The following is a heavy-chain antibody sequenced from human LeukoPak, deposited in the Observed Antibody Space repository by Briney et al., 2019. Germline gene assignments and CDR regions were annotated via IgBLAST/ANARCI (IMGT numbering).Heavy chain of an antibody. Sequence: GGSLRLSCAASGFTFSRSTMNWVRQAPGKGLEWVSAITGTGGGTFYTDSVKGRFIISRDNSKNTLYLQMNSLRAEDTAVYYCAKWGGDSSGWYEFDDCGQGTLVTVSS. CDR2: ITGTGGGT. CDR3: AKWGGDSSGWYEFDD. CDR1: GFTFSRST. J-gene: IGHJ4*02. D-gene: IGHD6-19*01. V-gene: IGHV3-23*01.